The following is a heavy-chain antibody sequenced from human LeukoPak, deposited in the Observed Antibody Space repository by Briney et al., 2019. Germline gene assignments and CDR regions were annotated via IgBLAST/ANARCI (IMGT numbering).Heavy chain of an antibody. Sequence: GGSLRLSCAASGFTFSSYEMNWVRQAPGKGLEWVSYISSSGSTIYYADSVKGRFTISRDNAKNSLYLQMNSLRAEDTAVYYCARGDTHHVLRYFDWLIDYRGQGTLVTVSS. D-gene: IGHD3-9*01. CDR3: ARGDTHHVLRYFDWLIDY. J-gene: IGHJ4*02. CDR1: GFTFSSYE. V-gene: IGHV3-48*03. CDR2: ISSSGSTI.